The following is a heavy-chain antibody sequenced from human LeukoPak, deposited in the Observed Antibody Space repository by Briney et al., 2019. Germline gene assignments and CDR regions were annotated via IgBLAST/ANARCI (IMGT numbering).Heavy chain of an antibody. J-gene: IGHJ3*02. CDR1: GFTFSSYA. D-gene: IGHD3-10*01. V-gene: IGHV3-23*01. CDR3: ARDDEFGFAFDI. Sequence: PGGSLRLSCAASGFTFSSYAMSWVRQAPGKGLEWVSAISGSGGSTYYADSVKGRFTISRDNSKNTLYLQMNSLRAEDTAVYYCARDDEFGFAFDIWGQGTMVTVSS. CDR2: ISGSGGST.